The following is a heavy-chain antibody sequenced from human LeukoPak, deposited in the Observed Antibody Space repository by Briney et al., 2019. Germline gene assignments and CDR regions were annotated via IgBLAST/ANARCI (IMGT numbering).Heavy chain of an antibody. Sequence: PGGSLRLSCAASGFRFSDFAMSWVRQAPGKGLECVSVISASGGRTYSAESVKARFTISRDNSKNTLYLQMNSLRAEDTAVYYCARATVTRWFDPWGQGTLVTVSS. V-gene: IGHV3-23*01. CDR2: ISASGGRT. CDR1: GFRFSDFA. CDR3: ARATVTRWFDP. D-gene: IGHD4-17*01. J-gene: IGHJ5*02.